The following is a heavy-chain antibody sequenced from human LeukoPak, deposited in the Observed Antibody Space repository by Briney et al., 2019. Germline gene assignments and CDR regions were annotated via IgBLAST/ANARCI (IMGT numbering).Heavy chain of an antibody. V-gene: IGHV5-51*01. J-gene: IGHJ4*02. CDR1: GYSFNSYW. CDR3: AVPMVRGVYGKSYFDY. CDR2: IYPGDFDT. Sequence: GESLKISCKGSGYSFNSYWIAWVRQVPGKGLEWMGIIYPGDFDTRYSPSFQGHVTISVDKSISTAYLQWSSLKASDTAMYFCAVPMVRGVYGKSYFDYWGQGTLVTVSS. D-gene: IGHD3-10*01.